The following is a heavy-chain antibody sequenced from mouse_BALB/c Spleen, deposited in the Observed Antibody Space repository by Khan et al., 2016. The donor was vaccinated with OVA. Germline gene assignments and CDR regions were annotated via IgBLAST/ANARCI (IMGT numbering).Heavy chain of an antibody. Sequence: VQLKESGGDLVKPGGSLKLSCAASGFTFSTYGMSWVRQTPDKRLEWVATISSGGHYTYYPDSVKGRFTISRDNAKSTLYLQMSSLKSEDTAIYYCARLAYYYKSEGFAYWGQGTLVTVSA. D-gene: IGHD1-1*01. CDR3: ARLAYYYKSEGFAY. CDR2: ISSGGHYT. CDR1: GFTFSTYG. V-gene: IGHV5-6*01. J-gene: IGHJ3*01.